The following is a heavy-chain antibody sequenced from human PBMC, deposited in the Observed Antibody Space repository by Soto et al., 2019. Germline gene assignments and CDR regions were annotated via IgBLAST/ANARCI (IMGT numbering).Heavy chain of an antibody. V-gene: IGHV3-33*01. J-gene: IGHJ3*02. Sequence: QVQLVESGGGVVQPGRSLRLSCAASGFTFSSYGMHWVRQAPGKGLEWVAVIWYDGSNKYYADSVKGRFTISRDNSKNTQYLQMNSLGAEDTAVYYCARVGVVPDDAFDIWGQGTMVTVSS. CDR2: IWYDGSNK. D-gene: IGHD2-21*01. CDR1: GFTFSSYG. CDR3: ARVGVVPDDAFDI.